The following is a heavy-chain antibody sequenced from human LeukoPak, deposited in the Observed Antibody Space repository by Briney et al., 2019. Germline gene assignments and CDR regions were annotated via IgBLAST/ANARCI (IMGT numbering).Heavy chain of an antibody. D-gene: IGHD6-19*01. V-gene: IGHV3-23*01. J-gene: IGHJ4*02. Sequence: PGGSLRLSCAASGFTFSSSAMSWVRQVPGKGLEWVSGISASGGSTSYADSVRGRFTISRDNSKNTLYVQMNSLRDEDTAVYYCAPLAVADNSFDYWGQGTLVTVSS. CDR1: GFTFSSSA. CDR3: APLAVADNSFDY. CDR2: ISASGGST.